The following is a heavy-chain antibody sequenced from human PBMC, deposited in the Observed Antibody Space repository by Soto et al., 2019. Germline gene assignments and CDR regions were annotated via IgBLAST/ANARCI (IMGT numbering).Heavy chain of an antibody. CDR2: INHSGST. V-gene: IGHV4-34*01. J-gene: IGHJ5*02. D-gene: IGHD6-13*01. CDR3: ARGSQQLVRSSWFDP. CDR1: GGSFSGYY. Sequence: SETLSLTCAVYGGSFSGYYWSWIRQPPGKGLEWIGEINHSGSTNYNPSLKSRVTISVDTSKNQFSLKLSSVTAADTAVYYCARGSQQLVRSSWFDPWGRGTLVTVSS.